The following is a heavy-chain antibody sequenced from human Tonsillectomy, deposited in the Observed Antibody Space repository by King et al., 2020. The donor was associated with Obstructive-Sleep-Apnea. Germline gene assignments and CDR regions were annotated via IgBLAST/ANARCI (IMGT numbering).Heavy chain of an antibody. CDR2: IYYSGST. CDR1: GGSISSYY. CDR3: ARDGFGELFGYFDY. V-gene: IGHV4-59*01. Sequence: QLQESGPGLVKPSETLSLTCTVSGGSISSYYWSWIRQPPGKGLEWIGYIYYSGSTNYNPSLKSRVTISVDTSKNQFSLKLSPWTAADTAVYYCARDGFGELFGYFDYWGQGTLVTVSS. D-gene: IGHD3-10*01. J-gene: IGHJ4*02.